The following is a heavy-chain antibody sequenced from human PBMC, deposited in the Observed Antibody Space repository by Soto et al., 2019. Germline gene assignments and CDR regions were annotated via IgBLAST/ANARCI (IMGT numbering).Heavy chain of an antibody. CDR3: ARSAFDI. V-gene: IGHV1-24*01. Sequence: GASVKVSCKVSGYTLTELSMHWVRQAPGKGLEWMGGFDPEDGKTIYSQKFQGRVTMTRDTSASTAYMELSSLRSEGTAVYYCARSAFDIWGQGTMVTVSS. CDR1: GYTLTELS. CDR2: FDPEDGKT. J-gene: IGHJ3*02.